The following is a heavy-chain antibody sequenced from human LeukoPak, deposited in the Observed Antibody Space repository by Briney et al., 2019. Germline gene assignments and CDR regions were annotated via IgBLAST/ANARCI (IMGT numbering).Heavy chain of an antibody. V-gene: IGHV4-39*01. J-gene: IGHJ4*02. CDR2: IYYSGST. CDR1: GGSISSSSYY. D-gene: IGHD6-19*01. Sequence: SETLSLTCTVSGGSISSSSYYWGWIRQPPGKGLEWIGSIYYSGSTYYNPSLKSRVTISVDTSKNQFSLKLSSVTAADTAVYYCASVAPLYSSGLFDWGQGTLVTVSS. CDR3: ASVAPLYSSGLFD.